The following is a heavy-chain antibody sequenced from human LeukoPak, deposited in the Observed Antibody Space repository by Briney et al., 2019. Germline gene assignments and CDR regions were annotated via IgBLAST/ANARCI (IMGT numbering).Heavy chain of an antibody. CDR1: GGSFSGYY. Sequence: PSETLSLTCAVYGGSFSGYYWSWIRQPPGKGLEWIGEINHSGSTNYNPSLKSRVTISVDTSKNQFSLKLSSVTAADTAVYYCARRRVQHMTTVSWFDPWGQGTLVTVSS. J-gene: IGHJ5*02. V-gene: IGHV4-34*01. D-gene: IGHD4-11*01. CDR2: INHSGST. CDR3: ARRRVQHMTTVSWFDP.